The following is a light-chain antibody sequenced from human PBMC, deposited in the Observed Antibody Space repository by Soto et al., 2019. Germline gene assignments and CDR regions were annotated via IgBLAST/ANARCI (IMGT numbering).Light chain of an antibody. CDR1: QSMSNN. CDR3: LQYNKWPRT. Sequence: EIVMTQSPATLSLSPGERATLSCRASQSMSNNLAWYQQKPGQAPRLLIYGASTRTTGIPARFSGSGSGTEFTLTISSLQSEDFAVYYCLQYNKWPRTFGQGTKVDI. J-gene: IGKJ1*01. V-gene: IGKV3-15*01. CDR2: GAS.